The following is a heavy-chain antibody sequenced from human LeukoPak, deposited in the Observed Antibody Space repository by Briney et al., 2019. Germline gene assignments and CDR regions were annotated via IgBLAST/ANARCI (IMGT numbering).Heavy chain of an antibody. CDR2: ISGSGGST. Sequence: GGSLRPSCAASGFAFSTCAMSWVRQAPGKGLEWVSSISGSGGSTYYADSVKGRFSISRDNSKNTVYLEMNSLRAEDTALYYCAMGGQNFDFWRFDYWGQGTLVPVSS. CDR3: AMGGQNFDFWRFDY. D-gene: IGHD3-3*01. CDR1: GFAFSTCA. V-gene: IGHV3-23*01. J-gene: IGHJ4*02.